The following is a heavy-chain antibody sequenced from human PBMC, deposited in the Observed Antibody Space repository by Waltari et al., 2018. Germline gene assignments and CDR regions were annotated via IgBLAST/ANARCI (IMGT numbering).Heavy chain of an antibody. CDR1: GGSIRSSSYY. CDR2: IYYRGRT. V-gene: IGHV4-39*01. CDR3: ARRRAAAGYFDY. D-gene: IGHD6-13*01. Sequence: QLQLQESGPGLVKPSETLSLTFTVPGGSIRSSSYYWGWTRLPPGRGLGGIGSIYYRGRTYYNPSRRGRVTKSGDTSKNQFSLKLSAVAAADTAEYYCARRRAAAGYFDYWGQGTLVTVSS. J-gene: IGHJ4*02.